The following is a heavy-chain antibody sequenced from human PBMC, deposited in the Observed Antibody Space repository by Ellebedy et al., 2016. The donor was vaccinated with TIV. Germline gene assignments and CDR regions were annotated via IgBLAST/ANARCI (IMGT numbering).Heavy chain of an antibody. V-gene: IGHV3-7*01. CDR3: ARDRLGSKDAFDI. CDR2: IKQDGSEK. CDR1: EFTFGTYS. J-gene: IGHJ3*02. D-gene: IGHD2-15*01. Sequence: GESLKISCAASEFTFGTYSMNWVRQAPGKGLEWVANIKQDGSEKYYVDSVRGRFTISRDNAKNTLYLQMNSLRAEDTAVYYCARDRLGSKDAFDIWGQGTMVTVSS.